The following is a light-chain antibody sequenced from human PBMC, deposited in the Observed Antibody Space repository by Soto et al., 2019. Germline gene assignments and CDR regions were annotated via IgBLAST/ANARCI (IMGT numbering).Light chain of an antibody. CDR1: QDINNF. CDR3: QHYDGYPQT. J-gene: IGKJ5*01. CDR2: AAS. Sequence: DIQMTQSPSSLSASVGDSVTITCRASQDINNFLAWFQQKPGKAPKSLIFAASSLYSGVPSRFSGSGSGTDFTLTISSLQAEDFGTYYCQHYDGYPQTFGQGTRLEIK. V-gene: IGKV1-16*01.